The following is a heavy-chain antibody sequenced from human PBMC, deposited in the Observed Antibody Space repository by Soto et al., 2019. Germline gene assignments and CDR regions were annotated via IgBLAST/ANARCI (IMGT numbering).Heavy chain of an antibody. J-gene: IGHJ4*02. CDR2: ISAYNGNT. CDR1: GYTFTSYG. CDR3: ARGYRITMVRGELSEY. Sequence: QVQLVQSGAEVKKPGASVKVSCKASGYTFTSYGISWVRPAPGQGLEWMGCISAYNGNTNNAKKLQGRVTMTTDTSTSSTNLELRSQSYDDPAVYYCARGYRITMVRGELSEYWGQGTLVTVPS. D-gene: IGHD3-10*01. V-gene: IGHV1-18*01.